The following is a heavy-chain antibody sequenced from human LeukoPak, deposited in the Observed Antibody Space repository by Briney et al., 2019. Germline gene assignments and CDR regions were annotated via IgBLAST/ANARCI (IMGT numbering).Heavy chain of an antibody. Sequence: SETLSLTCTVSGGSVSSGSYYWSWIRQPPGKGLEWIVYIYYSGSTNYNPSLKSRVTISVDTSKNQFSLKLSSVTAADTAVYYCARGGVTVIVVAIWGQGTLVTVSS. CDR2: IYYSGST. CDR1: GGSVSSGSYY. CDR3: ARGGVTVIVVAI. V-gene: IGHV4-61*01. D-gene: IGHD3-22*01. J-gene: IGHJ4*02.